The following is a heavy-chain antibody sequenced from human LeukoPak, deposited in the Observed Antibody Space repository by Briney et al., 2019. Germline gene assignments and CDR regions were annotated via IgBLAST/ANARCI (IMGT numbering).Heavy chain of an antibody. D-gene: IGHD5-12*01. CDR2: ISGSGGST. CDR1: GFTFNNYA. Sequence: PGGSLRLSCAASGFTFNNYAMSWVRQAPGKGLEWVSAISGSGGSTNYADSVKGRFTISRDNSKNMLYLQMNSLRAEDTAVYYCASGGVYNGYDSGYWGQGTLVTVSS. CDR3: ASGGVYNGYDSGY. J-gene: IGHJ4*02. V-gene: IGHV3-23*01.